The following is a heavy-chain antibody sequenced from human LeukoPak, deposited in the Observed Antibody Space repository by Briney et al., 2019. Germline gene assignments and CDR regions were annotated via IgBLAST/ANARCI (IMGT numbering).Heavy chain of an antibody. J-gene: IGHJ4*02. Sequence: GGSLRLSCAASGFTFSNAWMNWVRQAPGKGLEWVSSISSSSSYIYYADSVKGRFTISRDNAKNSLYLQMNSLRAEDTAVYYCARLDTYYYDSSGYYLDYWGQGTLVTVSS. V-gene: IGHV3-21*01. CDR1: GFTFSNAW. CDR3: ARLDTYYYDSSGYYLDY. D-gene: IGHD3-22*01. CDR2: ISSSSSYI.